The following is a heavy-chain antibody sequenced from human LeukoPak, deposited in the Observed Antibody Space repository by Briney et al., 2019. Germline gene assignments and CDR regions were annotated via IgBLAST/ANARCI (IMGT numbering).Heavy chain of an antibody. CDR3: ARGRYYSSGGNSMDV. J-gene: IGHJ6*03. Sequence: SVNVSCKPSVGTFSSYAISCVRQAPGQGLEWMGGIIPIFGTANYAQKFQGRVTITTDESTSTAYMELSSLRSEDTAVYYCARGRYYSSGGNSMDVWGKGTTVTVSS. V-gene: IGHV1-69*05. D-gene: IGHD3-10*01. CDR2: IIPIFGTA. CDR1: VGTFSSYA.